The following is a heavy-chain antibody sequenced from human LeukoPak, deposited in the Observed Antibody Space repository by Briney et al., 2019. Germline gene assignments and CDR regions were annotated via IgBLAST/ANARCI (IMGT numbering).Heavy chain of an antibody. V-gene: IGHV4-61*02. J-gene: IGHJ3*02. CDR1: GGSISSSSYY. D-gene: IGHD1-1*01. Sequence: PSETLSLTCTVSGGSISSSSYYWSWIRQPAGKGLEWIGRIYTSGSTNYNPSLKSRVTMSVDTSKNQFSLKLSSVTAADTAVYYCARDRHNWNDEGAFDIWGQGTMVTVSS. CDR2: IYTSGST. CDR3: ARDRHNWNDEGAFDI.